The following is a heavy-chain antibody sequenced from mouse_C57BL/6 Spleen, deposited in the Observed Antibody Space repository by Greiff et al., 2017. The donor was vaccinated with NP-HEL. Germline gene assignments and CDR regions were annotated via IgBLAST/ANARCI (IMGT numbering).Heavy chain of an antibody. Sequence: EVKVVESGGDLVKPGGSLKLSCAASGFTFSSYGMSWVRQTPDKRLEWVATISSGGSYTYYPDSVKGRFTISRDNAKNTLYLQMSSLKSEDTAMYYCARQERFITTVVAPFAYWGQGTLVTVSA. CDR1: GFTFSSYG. CDR2: ISSGGSYT. V-gene: IGHV5-6*01. D-gene: IGHD1-1*01. J-gene: IGHJ3*01. CDR3: ARQERFITTVVAPFAY.